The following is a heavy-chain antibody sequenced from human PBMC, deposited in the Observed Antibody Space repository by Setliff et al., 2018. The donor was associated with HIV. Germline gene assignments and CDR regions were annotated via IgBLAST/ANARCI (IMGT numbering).Heavy chain of an antibody. CDR2: IHGGGST. CDR3: ARHAAAAPFHY. J-gene: IGHJ4*02. V-gene: IGHV4-59*08. D-gene: IGHD6-13*01. Sequence: SETLSLTCTVSGGSMTSFYWGWIRQPPGKGLEWIGNIHGGGSTTYSPSLRSRVTISADTSKNQFSLKLSSVTAADTAVYFCARHAAAAPFHYWGQGTLVTVSS. CDR1: GGSMTSFY.